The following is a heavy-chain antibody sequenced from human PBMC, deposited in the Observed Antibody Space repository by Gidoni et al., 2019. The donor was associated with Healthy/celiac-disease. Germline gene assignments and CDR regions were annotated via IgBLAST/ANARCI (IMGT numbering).Heavy chain of an antibody. CDR3: ARGFCSGGSCYSGFDY. V-gene: IGHV4-34*01. Sequence: QVQLQQWGAGLLKPSETLSLTCAVYGGSFSGYYWSWIRQPPGKGLEWIGEINHSGSTNYNPSLKSRVTISVDTSKNQFSLKLSSVTAADTAVYYCARGFCSGGSCYSGFDYWGQGTLVTVSS. D-gene: IGHD2-15*01. J-gene: IGHJ4*02. CDR1: GGSFSGYY. CDR2: INHSGST.